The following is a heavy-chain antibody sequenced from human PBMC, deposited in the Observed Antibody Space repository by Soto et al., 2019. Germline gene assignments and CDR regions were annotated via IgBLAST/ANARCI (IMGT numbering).Heavy chain of an antibody. Sequence: EVQLLESGGGVVQPGGSLRLSCAASGFTFNNYALNWVRQAPGKVLEWVSSISGTGGSTFYAGSAKGRFTISRDNSKNTLFLQMTSRRAEDTAVYYCGKGNSKWGTGDAFDIWGQGTRVTVSS. J-gene: IGHJ3*02. V-gene: IGHV3-23*01. CDR3: GKGNSKWGTGDAFDI. D-gene: IGHD7-27*01. CDR2: ISGTGGST. CDR1: GFTFNNYA.